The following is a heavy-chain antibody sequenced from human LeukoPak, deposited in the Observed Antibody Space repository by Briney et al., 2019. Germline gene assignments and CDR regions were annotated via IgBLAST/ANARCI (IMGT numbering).Heavy chain of an antibody. CDR3: AKDGPIDSSGYADY. CDR1: GFTFSSYG. CDR2: IWYDGSNK. Sequence: GGSLRLSCAASGFTFSSYGMHWVRQAPGKGLEWVAVIWYDGSNKYYADSVKGRFTISRDNSKNTLYLQMNSLRAEDTAAYYCAKDGPIDSSGYADYWGQGTLVTVSS. V-gene: IGHV3-33*06. J-gene: IGHJ4*02. D-gene: IGHD3-22*01.